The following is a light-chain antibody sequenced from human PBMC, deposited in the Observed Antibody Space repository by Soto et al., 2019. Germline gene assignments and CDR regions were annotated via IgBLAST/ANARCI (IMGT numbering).Light chain of an antibody. CDR3: QQYNNWPPHVT. Sequence: EIVMTQSPATLSVSPGERATLSCRASQSVSSNLAWYQQKPGQAPRLRIYGASTRATGIPARFSGSGSGTXXXXXXXSXQSEDFAVYYCQQYNNWPPHVTFGHGTKVEIK. CDR1: QSVSSN. V-gene: IGKV3-15*01. J-gene: IGKJ1*01. CDR2: GAS.